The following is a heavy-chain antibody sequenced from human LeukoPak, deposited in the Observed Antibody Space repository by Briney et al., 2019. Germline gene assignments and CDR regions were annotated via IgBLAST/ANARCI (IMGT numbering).Heavy chain of an antibody. Sequence: GGSLRLSCAASGFTFSSYVMHWVRQAPGKGLEWVSSISSGSSYIFYADSVKGRFTTSRDNAKNSLYLPMNSLRADDTAVYYCARASDGDYGRAAFDYWGQGSLVTVSS. J-gene: IGHJ4*02. CDR2: ISSGSSYI. CDR3: ARASDGDYGRAAFDY. CDR1: GFTFSSYV. V-gene: IGHV3-21*01. D-gene: IGHD4-17*01.